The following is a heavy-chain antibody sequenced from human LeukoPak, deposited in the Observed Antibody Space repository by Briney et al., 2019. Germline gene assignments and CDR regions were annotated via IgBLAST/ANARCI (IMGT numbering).Heavy chain of an antibody. Sequence: GGSLRLSCAASGFTFSTYAMNWVRQAPGKGLEWVSAISGSGGSTYYADSVKGRFTISRDNSKNTLYLQMNSLRAEDTAVYYCAKDIPEWSGSYYWGQGTLVTVSS. V-gene: IGHV3-23*01. CDR2: ISGSGGST. D-gene: IGHD1-26*01. CDR1: GFTFSTYA. CDR3: AKDIPEWSGSYY. J-gene: IGHJ4*02.